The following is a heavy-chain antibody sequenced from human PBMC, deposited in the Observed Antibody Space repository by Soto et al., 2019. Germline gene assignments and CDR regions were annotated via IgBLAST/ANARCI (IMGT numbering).Heavy chain of an antibody. CDR2: IYYSGST. CDR1: GGSISSYY. J-gene: IGHJ4*02. CDR3: ARADIWSKTRVYFDY. D-gene: IGHD3-10*01. V-gene: IGHV4-59*01. Sequence: SETLSLTCTVSGGSISSYYWSWIRQPPGKGLEWIGYIYYSGSTNYNPSLKSRVTISVDTSKNQFSLKLSSVTAADTAVYYCARADIWSKTRVYFDYWGQGTLVTVSS.